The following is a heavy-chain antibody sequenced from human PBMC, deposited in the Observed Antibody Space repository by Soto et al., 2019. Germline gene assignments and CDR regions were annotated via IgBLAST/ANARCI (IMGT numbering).Heavy chain of an antibody. J-gene: IGHJ3*02. CDR1: GFTFSSYG. CDR2: ISYDGSNK. Sequence: GGSLRLSCAASGFTFSSYGMHWVRQATGKGLEWVAVISYDGSNKYYADSVKGRFTISRDNSKNTLYLQMNSLRAEDTAVYYCAKVSDKGRTPGAFDIWGQGTMVTVSS. D-gene: IGHD3-16*02. V-gene: IGHV3-30*18. CDR3: AKVSDKGRTPGAFDI.